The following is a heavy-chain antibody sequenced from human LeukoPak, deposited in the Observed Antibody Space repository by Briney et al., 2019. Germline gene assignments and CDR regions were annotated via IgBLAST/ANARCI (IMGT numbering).Heavy chain of an antibody. D-gene: IGHD6-13*01. Sequence: GGSLRLSCAASGFTFRSYWMHWVRHAPGKGLVWVSRINGDGSSTSYADSVKGRFTISRDNAKNSLYLQMNSLRAEDTAVYYCARERTIAAAGDPDYWGQGTLVTVSS. CDR1: GFTFRSYW. J-gene: IGHJ4*02. CDR3: ARERTIAAAGDPDY. CDR2: INGDGSST. V-gene: IGHV3-74*01.